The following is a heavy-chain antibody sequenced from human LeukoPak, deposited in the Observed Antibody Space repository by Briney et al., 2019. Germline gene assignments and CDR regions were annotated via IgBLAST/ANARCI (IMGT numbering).Heavy chain of an antibody. CDR3: AKDFRVCSGGSCRQYYYYGMDV. D-gene: IGHD2-15*01. CDR1: GFTFDDYA. CDR2: ISWNSGSI. V-gene: IGHV3-9*01. Sequence: GRSLRLSCAASGFTFDDYAMHWVRQAPGKGLEWVSGISWNSGSIGYADSVKGRFTISRDNAKNSLYLQMNSLRAEDTALYYCAKDFRVCSGGSCRQYYYYGMDVWGQGTTVTVSS. J-gene: IGHJ6*02.